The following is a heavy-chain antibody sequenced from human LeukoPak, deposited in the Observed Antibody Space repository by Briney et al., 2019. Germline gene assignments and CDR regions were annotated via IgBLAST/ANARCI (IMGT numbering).Heavy chain of an antibody. J-gene: IGHJ6*04. Sequence: SGTLSLTCAVSGGSISSSNWWSWVRQPPGKGLEWIGEIYHSGSTNYNPSLKSRVIISVDKSKNQFFLKLSSVTAADTAVYYCARANIGVVGTGYYGLDVWAKGPRSPSPQ. CDR1: GGSISSSNW. CDR2: IYHSGST. V-gene: IGHV4-4*02. D-gene: IGHD6-19*01. CDR3: ARANIGVVGTGYYGLDV.